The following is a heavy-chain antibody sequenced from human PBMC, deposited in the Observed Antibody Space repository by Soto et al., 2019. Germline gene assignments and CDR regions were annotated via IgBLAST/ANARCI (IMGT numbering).Heavy chain of an antibody. CDR1: GGTFSSYA. J-gene: IGHJ2*01. CDR3: ARDRSATVEDWYFDL. V-gene: IGHV1-69*01. D-gene: IGHD4-17*01. Sequence: QVQLVQSGAEVKKPGSSVKVSCKASGGTFSSYAISWVRQAPGQGLEWMGGIIPIFGTANYAQKFQGRVTITAFESTSTAYRELSSLRSEDTAVYYGARDRSATVEDWYFDLWGRCTLVTVSS. CDR2: IIPIFGTA.